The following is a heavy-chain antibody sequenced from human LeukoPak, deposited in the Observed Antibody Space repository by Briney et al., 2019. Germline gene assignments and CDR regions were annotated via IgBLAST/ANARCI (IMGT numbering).Heavy chain of an antibody. CDR3: AKDLSIVATISDY. Sequence: GGSLRLSCAASGFTFSSYGMHWVRQAPGKGLEWVAFIRYDGSNKYYADSVKGRFTISRDNSKNTLYLQMNSLRAEDTAVYYCAKDLSIVATISDYWGQGTLVTVSS. D-gene: IGHD5-12*01. CDR2: IRYDGSNK. J-gene: IGHJ4*02. V-gene: IGHV3-30*02. CDR1: GFTFSSYG.